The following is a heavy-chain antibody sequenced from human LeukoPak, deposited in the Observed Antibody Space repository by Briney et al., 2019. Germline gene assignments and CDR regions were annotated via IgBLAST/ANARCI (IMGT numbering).Heavy chain of an antibody. D-gene: IGHD6-6*01. Sequence: SETLSLTCTVSGGSISSYYWSWIRQPPGKGLEWIGYIYTSGSTNYNPSLKSRVTISVDTSKNQFSLKLSSVTAADTAVYYCARQRLDSSSSLIGTYYFDYWGQGTLVTVSS. J-gene: IGHJ4*02. CDR3: ARQRLDSSSSLIGTYYFDY. V-gene: IGHV4-4*09. CDR1: GGSISSYY. CDR2: IYTSGST.